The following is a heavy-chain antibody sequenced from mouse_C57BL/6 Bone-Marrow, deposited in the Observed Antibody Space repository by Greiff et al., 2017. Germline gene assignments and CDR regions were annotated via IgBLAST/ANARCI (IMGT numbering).Heavy chain of an antibody. J-gene: IGHJ2*01. V-gene: IGHV7-3*01. D-gene: IGHD3-2*01. CDR1: GFTFTDYY. CDR3: ARYIQTALDY. CDR2: IRNKANGYTT. Sequence: EVQRVESGGGLVQPGGSLSLSCAASGFTFTDYYMSWVRQPPGKALEWLGFIRNKANGYTTEYSASVKGRFTISRDNSQSILYLQMNALRAEDSATYYCARYIQTALDYWGQGTTLTVSS.